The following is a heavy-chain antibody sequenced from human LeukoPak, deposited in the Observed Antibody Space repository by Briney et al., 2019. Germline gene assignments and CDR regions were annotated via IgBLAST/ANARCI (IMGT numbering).Heavy chain of an antibody. D-gene: IGHD5-12*01. CDR2: IRYDGSNK. CDR3: AKDQIGKWLRAGGEDY. V-gene: IGHV3-30*02. J-gene: IGHJ4*02. Sequence: GGSLRLSCAASGFTFRSYGMHWVRQAPGKGLEWVAFIRYDGSNKYYADSVKGRFTISRDNSKNTLYLQMNSLRAEDTAVYYCAKDQIGKWLRAGGEDYWGQGTLVTVSS. CDR1: GFTFRSYG.